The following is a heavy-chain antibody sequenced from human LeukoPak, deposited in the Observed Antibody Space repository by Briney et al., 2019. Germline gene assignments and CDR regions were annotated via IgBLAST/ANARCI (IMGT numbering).Heavy chain of an antibody. CDR1: GGSISSSSYY. CDR2: IYYSGST. D-gene: IGHD4-23*01. Sequence: SETLSLTCTVSGGSISSSSYYWGWIRQPPGKGLEWIGSIYYSGSTYYNPSLKSRVTISLDTSKNQFSLKLSSVTAADTAVYYCARARGYGGQLALDYWGQGTLVTVSS. CDR3: ARARGYGGQLALDY. V-gene: IGHV4-39*01. J-gene: IGHJ4*02.